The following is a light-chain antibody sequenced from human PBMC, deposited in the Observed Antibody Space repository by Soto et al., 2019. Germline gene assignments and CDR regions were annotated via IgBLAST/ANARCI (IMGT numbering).Light chain of an antibody. V-gene: IGLV3-21*04. CDR1: NIRSKS. J-gene: IGLJ2*01. Sequence: SYELTQPPSVSVAPGETAGITCAGNNIRSKSVHWYQQKPGQAPVLVIYYDRDRPSWIPERFSGSNSGNTATLTISGVEAGDEADYYCQVWDTSGDHVVFGGGTKLTVL. CDR3: QVWDTSGDHVV. CDR2: YDR.